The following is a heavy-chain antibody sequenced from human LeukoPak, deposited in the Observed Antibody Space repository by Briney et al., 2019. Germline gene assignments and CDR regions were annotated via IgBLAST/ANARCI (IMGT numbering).Heavy chain of an antibody. CDR3: ARWVQGYYGMDV. J-gene: IGHJ6*02. CDR2: IKQDGSAK. Sequence: GGSLRLSCAASGFTFSSYRMSWVRQAPGKGLEWVANIKQDGSAKYYVDSVKGRFTISRENAKNSLYLQMNSLRAEDTAVYYCARWVQGYYGMDVWGQGTTVSVSS. D-gene: IGHD3-10*01. CDR1: GFTFSSYR. V-gene: IGHV3-7*02.